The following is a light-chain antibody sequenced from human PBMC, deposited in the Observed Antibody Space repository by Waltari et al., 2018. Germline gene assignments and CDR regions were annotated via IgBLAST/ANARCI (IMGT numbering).Light chain of an antibody. CDR1: QSVGRS. CDR2: DTS. CDR3: QHYVSLPAT. J-gene: IGKJ1*01. V-gene: IGKV3-20*01. Sequence: EIVLTPSPGPLSLSPGQRATLSCRASQSVGRSLAWYQQKPGQAPRLLIYDTSSRATGIPDRFSGSGSGTDFSLTISRLEPEDFAVYYCQHYVSLPATFGQGTKVEIK.